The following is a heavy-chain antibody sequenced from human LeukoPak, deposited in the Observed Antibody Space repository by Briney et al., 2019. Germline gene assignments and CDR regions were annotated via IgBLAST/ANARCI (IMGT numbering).Heavy chain of an antibody. Sequence: ASVKVSCKASGYTFTDYYMHWVRQAPGQGLEWMGRINPNSGGTNYAQRFQGRVTMTRDTSISTAYLQWGSLKASDTAMYYCARHSLGYCSSTSCYPDYWGQGTLVTVSS. V-gene: IGHV1-2*06. D-gene: IGHD2-2*01. CDR2: INPNSGGT. CDR3: ARHSLGYCSSTSCYPDY. J-gene: IGHJ4*02. CDR1: GYTFTDYY.